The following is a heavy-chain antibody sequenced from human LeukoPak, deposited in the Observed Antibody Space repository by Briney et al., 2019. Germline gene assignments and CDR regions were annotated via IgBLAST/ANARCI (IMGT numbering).Heavy chain of an antibody. V-gene: IGHV3-53*01. CDR1: GFTVSSNY. CDR3: ATHLLVSGPYYFDY. D-gene: IGHD3-9*01. J-gene: IGHJ4*02. Sequence: GGSLRLSCAASGFTVSSNYMSWVRQAPGKGLEWVSVIYSGGSTYYADSVKGRFTISRDNSKNTLYLQMNSLRAEDTAVYYCATHLLVSGPYYFDYWGEGTLVTVSS. CDR2: IYSGGST.